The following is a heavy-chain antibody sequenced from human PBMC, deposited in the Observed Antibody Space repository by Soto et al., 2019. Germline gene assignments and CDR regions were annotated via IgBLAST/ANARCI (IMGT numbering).Heavy chain of an antibody. J-gene: IGHJ4*02. Sequence: SETLSVTCTVSGGSISSYYWSWIRQPPGKGLEWIGYIYYSGSTNYNPSLKSRVTISVDTSKNQFSLKLSSVTAADTAVYYCAISLTFGGVIANGYFDYWGQGTLVTVSS. CDR2: IYYSGST. D-gene: IGHD3-16*02. CDR3: AISLTFGGVIANGYFDY. CDR1: GGSISSYY. V-gene: IGHV4-59*01.